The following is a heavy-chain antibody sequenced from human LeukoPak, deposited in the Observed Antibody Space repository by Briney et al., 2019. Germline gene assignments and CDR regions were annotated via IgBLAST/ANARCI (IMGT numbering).Heavy chain of an antibody. V-gene: IGHV7-4-1*02. J-gene: IGHJ5*02. CDR3: ARQFDDSSGYYYVFWFDP. CDR1: GYTFTSYA. Sequence: ASVKVSCKASGYTFTSYAMNWVRQAPGQGLEWMGWINTNTGNPTYAQGSTGRFVFSLDTSVSTAYLQISSLKAEDTAVYYCARQFDDSSGYYYVFWFDPWGQGTLVTVSS. D-gene: IGHD3-22*01. CDR2: INTNTGNP.